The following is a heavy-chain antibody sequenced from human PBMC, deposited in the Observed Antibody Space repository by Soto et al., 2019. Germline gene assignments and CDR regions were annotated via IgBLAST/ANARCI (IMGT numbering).Heavy chain of an antibody. J-gene: IGHJ6*02. V-gene: IGHV4-39*01. CDR2: IYYSGST. D-gene: IGHD3-3*01. CDR1: GGSISSSSYY. Sequence: PSETLSLTCTVSGGSISSSSYYWGWIRQPPGEGLEWIGTIYYSGSTYYNPSLKSRVTISVDTSKNQFSLKLSSVTAADTAVYYCARPVGNDFWGGYGMDVWGQGTTVTVSS. CDR3: ARPVGNDFWGGYGMDV.